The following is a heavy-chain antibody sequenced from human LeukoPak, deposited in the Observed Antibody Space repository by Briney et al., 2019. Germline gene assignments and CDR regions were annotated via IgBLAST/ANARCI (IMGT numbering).Heavy chain of an antibody. Sequence: GESLKISCKTFGYRFNSYWIAWVRQMPGKGLEWMGIIYPTDSDTRYSPSFQGQVTISVEKSISTAYLQWTSLKTSDTAMYYCARHFVPYGGYINAFDIWGQGTMVTVSA. CDR2: IYPTDSDT. V-gene: IGHV5-51*01. CDR3: ARHFVPYGGYINAFDI. J-gene: IGHJ3*02. D-gene: IGHD4-17*01. CDR1: GYRFNSYW.